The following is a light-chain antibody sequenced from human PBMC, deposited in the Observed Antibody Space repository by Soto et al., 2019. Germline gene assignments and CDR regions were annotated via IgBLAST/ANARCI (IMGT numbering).Light chain of an antibody. CDR2: SAS. CDR1: QGISNC. Sequence: DIPMTQSPSSVSASVGDRVTITCRASQGISNCSAWYQQKPGKAPQLLIYSASTIQSGVPARFGGSGSGTDFTLTISSLQPEDFATYYCQQCNSFPITFGQGTRLEIK. V-gene: IGKV1-12*01. J-gene: IGKJ5*01. CDR3: QQCNSFPIT.